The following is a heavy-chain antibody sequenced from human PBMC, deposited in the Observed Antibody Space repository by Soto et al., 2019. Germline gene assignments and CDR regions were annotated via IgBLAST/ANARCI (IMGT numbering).Heavy chain of an antibody. Sequence: QVPLVQSGPEVKKPGASVKVSCKASGYTFTTYAIHWVRQAPGQGLEWMGWINAGNGNTEFSERFRGRVTITRDTSASTAHMELTGLTSEDTAVYYCARRFKSAGWLDPLGQGTLVTVSS. CDR1: GYTFTTYA. J-gene: IGHJ5*02. V-gene: IGHV1-3*01. D-gene: IGHD3-10*01. CDR3: ARRFKSAGWLDP. CDR2: INAGNGNT.